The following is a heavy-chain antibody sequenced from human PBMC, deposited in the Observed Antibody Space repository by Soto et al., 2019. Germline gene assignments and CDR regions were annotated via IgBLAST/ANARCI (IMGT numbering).Heavy chain of an antibody. J-gene: IGHJ6*03. CDR1: GFTFSDYW. V-gene: IGHV3-74*01. CDR2: IKGDASTT. CDR3: AIGGRGYYYVDV. Sequence: EVQLVESGGGLVQPGGSLRLSCEASGFTFSDYWIHWVRQAPGKGLVWLSRIKGDASTTNYADSVMGRFTVSRDNARNTVYLQMNSLRAEDTAIYYCAIGGRGYYYVDVWGKGITVTVSS.